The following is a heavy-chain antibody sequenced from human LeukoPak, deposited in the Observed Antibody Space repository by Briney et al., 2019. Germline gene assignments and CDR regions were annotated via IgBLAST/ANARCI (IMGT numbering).Heavy chain of an antibody. Sequence: PGGSLRLSCAASGFTFESYTIHWVRQAPGKGLEWVALVSYGGSNKYYIDSVKGRFTISRDNSKNTLYLQMNSLRPEDTAVYYCAKDTTVTTWTIHYWGQGTLVTVSS. CDR3: AKDTTVTTWTIHY. D-gene: IGHD4-17*01. J-gene: IGHJ4*02. V-gene: IGHV3-30-3*01. CDR1: GFTFESYT. CDR2: VSYGGSNK.